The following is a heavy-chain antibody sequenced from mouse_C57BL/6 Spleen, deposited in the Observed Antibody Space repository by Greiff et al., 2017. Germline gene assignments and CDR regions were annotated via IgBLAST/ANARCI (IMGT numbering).Heavy chain of an antibody. CDR1: GYAFTGYY. D-gene: IGHD2-3*01. CDR3: ARSYGGYPFDY. V-gene: IGHV1-42*01. Sequence: VQLQQSGPELVKPGASVKISCKASGYAFTGYYMNWVKQRPEKSLEWIGQINPRTGGTTYNKKFKAKATLTADKSSSTAYMQLNSLTSEDSAVYCCARSYGGYPFDYWGQGTTLTVSS. CDR2: INPRTGGT. J-gene: IGHJ2*01.